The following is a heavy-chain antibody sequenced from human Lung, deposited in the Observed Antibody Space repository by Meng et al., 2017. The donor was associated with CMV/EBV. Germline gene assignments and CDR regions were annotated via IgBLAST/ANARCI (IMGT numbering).Heavy chain of an antibody. Sequence: QAPPQQSGPGPVKPSQTLSLTSAISGDIGSSNSAAWHWIRQSPSRGLEWLGRTYYRSKWYHEYAVSVKSRITISPDTPKNQFSLQLNSMTPEDTAVYYCARGINGGCGDWGQGTLVTVSS. D-gene: IGHD4-23*01. CDR1: GDIGSSNSAA. V-gene: IGHV6-1*01. J-gene: IGHJ4*02. CDR3: ARGINGGCGD. CDR2: TYYRSKWYH.